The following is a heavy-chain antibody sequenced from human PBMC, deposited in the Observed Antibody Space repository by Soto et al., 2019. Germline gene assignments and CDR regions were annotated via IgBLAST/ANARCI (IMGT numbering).Heavy chain of an antibody. Sequence: ASVKGSCKASGYTFTSYDINWVRQATGQGLEWMGWMNPNSGNTGYAQKFQGRVTMTRNTSISTAYMELSSLRSEDTAVYYCARGQTDIVATIRYYYYYYGMDVWGQGTTVTVSS. CDR2: MNPNSGNT. D-gene: IGHD5-12*01. J-gene: IGHJ6*02. CDR1: GYTFTSYD. CDR3: ARGQTDIVATIRYYYYYYGMDV. V-gene: IGHV1-8*01.